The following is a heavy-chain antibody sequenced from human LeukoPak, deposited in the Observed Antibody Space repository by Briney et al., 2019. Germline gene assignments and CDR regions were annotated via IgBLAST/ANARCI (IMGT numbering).Heavy chain of an antibody. CDR3: AKARQAYYYYGMDV. CDR2: ISWNSGSI. V-gene: IGHV3-9*01. Sequence: GGSLRLSCAASGFTFDDYAMHWVRQAPGKGLEWVSGISWNSGSIGYAGSVKGRFTISRDNAKNSLYLQMNSLRAEDTALYYCAKARQAYYYYGMDVWGQGTTVTVSS. CDR1: GFTFDDYA. J-gene: IGHJ6*02.